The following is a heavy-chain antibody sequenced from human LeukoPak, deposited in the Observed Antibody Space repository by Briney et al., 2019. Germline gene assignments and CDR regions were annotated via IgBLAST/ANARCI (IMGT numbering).Heavy chain of an antibody. CDR2: ISGSGGST. D-gene: IGHD3-10*01. CDR1: GFTFSSYA. J-gene: IGHJ4*02. Sequence: PGGSLRLSCAASGFTFSSYAMSWVRQAPGKGLEWVSAISGSGGSTYYADSVKGRFTISRDNSKNTLYLQMNSPRAEDTAVYYCAKFVRGGVRRPYYFDYWGQGTLVTVSS. CDR3: AKFVRGGVRRPYYFDY. V-gene: IGHV3-23*01.